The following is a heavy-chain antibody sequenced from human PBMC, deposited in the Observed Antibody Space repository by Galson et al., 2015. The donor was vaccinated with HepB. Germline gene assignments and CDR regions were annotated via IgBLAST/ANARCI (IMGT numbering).Heavy chain of an antibody. D-gene: IGHD1-7*01. V-gene: IGHV1-18*01. CDR3: ARDSRLELRLNNYFSYGMDV. J-gene: IGHJ6*02. CDR1: GYSFSNYG. Sequence: SVKVSCKASGYSFSNYGLSWIRQAPGPGLEWLGWFSGYDGSTNYAQKFQGRVTMTADASTGTAYQELRNLRSDDTAVYYCARDSRLELRLNNYFSYGMDVWGQGSAVTVSS. CDR2: FSGYDGST.